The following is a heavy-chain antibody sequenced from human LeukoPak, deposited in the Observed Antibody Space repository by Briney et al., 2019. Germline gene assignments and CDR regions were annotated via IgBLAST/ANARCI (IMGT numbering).Heavy chain of an antibody. Sequence: GASVKVSCKASGYTFTSYGIGWVRQAPGQGLEWMGWISAYNGNTNYAQKLQGRVTMTTDTSTSTAYMELRSLRSDDTAVYYCARDGSGIYWYSSGWYPSPALDYWGQGTLVTVSS. CDR2: ISAYNGNT. V-gene: IGHV1-18*01. D-gene: IGHD6-19*01. CDR1: GYTFTSYG. CDR3: ARDGSGIYWYSSGWYPSPALDY. J-gene: IGHJ4*02.